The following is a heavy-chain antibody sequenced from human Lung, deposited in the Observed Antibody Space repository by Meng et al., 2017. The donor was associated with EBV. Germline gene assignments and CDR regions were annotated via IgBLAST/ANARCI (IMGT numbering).Heavy chain of an antibody. CDR3: ARGRIIGDSSGYSDY. CDR1: GGSFSGYY. D-gene: IGHD3-22*01. J-gene: IGHJ4*02. V-gene: IGHV4-34*01. CDR2: INHSGST. Sequence: GRAQRWGAVLLKPSETLSLTCAVYGGSFSGYYWSWIRQPPGKGLEWIGEINHSGSTNYNPSLKSRVTISVDTSKNQFSLKLSSVTAADTAVYYCARGRIIGDSSGYSDYWGQGTLVTVSS.